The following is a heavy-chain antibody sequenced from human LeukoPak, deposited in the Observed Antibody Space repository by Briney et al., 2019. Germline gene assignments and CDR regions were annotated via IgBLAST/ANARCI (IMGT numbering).Heavy chain of an antibody. Sequence: SETLSLTCTVSGVSINSLDLWSWVRQPPGKGLEWIGEMYLSGTTHSNASVKSRVTISVDKSKNQFFLNLSSVTAADTAVYYCAGLVGRYSSGLYYYYFDYWGQGTLVTVSS. J-gene: IGHJ4*02. D-gene: IGHD3-22*01. CDR2: MYLSGTT. CDR1: GVSINSLDL. V-gene: IGHV4-4*02. CDR3: AGLVGRYSSGLYYYYFDY.